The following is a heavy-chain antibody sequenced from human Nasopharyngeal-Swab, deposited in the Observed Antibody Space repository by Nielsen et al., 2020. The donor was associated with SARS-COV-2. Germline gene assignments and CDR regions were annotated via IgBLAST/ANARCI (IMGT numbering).Heavy chain of an antibody. CDR2: IKQDGSEK. J-gene: IGHJ6*03. V-gene: IGHV3-7*03. Sequence: GGSLRLSCAASGFTFSSYWMSWVRQAPGQGLEWVANIKQDGSEKYYVDSVKGRFTISRDNAKNSLYLQMNSLRAEDTAVYYCARDEGIVVVPAADYYYMDVWGKGTTVTVSS. CDR3: ARDEGIVVVPAADYYYMDV. CDR1: GFTFSSYW. D-gene: IGHD2-2*01.